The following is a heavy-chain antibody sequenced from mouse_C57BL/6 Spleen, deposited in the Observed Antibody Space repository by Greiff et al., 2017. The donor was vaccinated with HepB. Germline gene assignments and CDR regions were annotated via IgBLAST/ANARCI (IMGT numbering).Heavy chain of an antibody. J-gene: IGHJ3*01. CDR3: ARSGRDGFAY. CDR2: IYPGDGDT. D-gene: IGHD3-2*02. Sequence: VQLQQSGPELVKPGASVKISCKASGYAFSSSWMNWVKQRPGKGLEWIGRIYPGDGDTNYNGKFKGKATLTADKSCSTAYMQLSSLTSEDSAVYFCARSGRDGFAYWGQGTLVTVSA. CDR1: GYAFSSSW. V-gene: IGHV1-82*01.